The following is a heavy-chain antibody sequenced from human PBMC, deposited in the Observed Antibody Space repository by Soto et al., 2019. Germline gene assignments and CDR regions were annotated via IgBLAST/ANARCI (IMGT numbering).Heavy chain of an antibody. V-gene: IGHV4-31*03. D-gene: IGHD5-18*01. CDR3: ARDPDTAMAWGWFDP. J-gene: IGHJ5*02. CDR1: GGSISSGGYY. CDR2: IYYSGST. Sequence: QVQLQESGPGLVKPSQTLSLTCTVSGGSISSGGYYWSWIRQHPGKGLEWIGYIYYSGSTYYNPSLTGGVTISVDTSKNQFSLKLSSVTAADTAVYYCARDPDTAMAWGWFDPWGQGTLVTVSS.